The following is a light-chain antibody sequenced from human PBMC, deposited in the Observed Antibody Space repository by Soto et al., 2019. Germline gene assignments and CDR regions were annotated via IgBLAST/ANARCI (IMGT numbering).Light chain of an antibody. CDR1: QSVSSSY. J-gene: IGKJ1*01. CDR3: QQYGSSPTWK. CDR2: GAS. Sequence: EIVLTQSPGTLSLSPGERATLSCRASQSVSSSYLAWYQQKPGQAPRLLIYGASSRATGIPDRFSGSGSGTDFTLTISRLEPEDFAVYYCQQYGSSPTWKFGPGTKVEIK. V-gene: IGKV3-20*01.